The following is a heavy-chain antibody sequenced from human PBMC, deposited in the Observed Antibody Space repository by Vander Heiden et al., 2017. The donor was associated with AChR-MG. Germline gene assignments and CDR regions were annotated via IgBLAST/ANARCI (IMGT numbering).Heavy chain of an antibody. J-gene: IGHJ4*02. CDR2: IYYSGST. D-gene: IGHD6-13*01. Sequence: QVQLQESGPGLVKPSETLSLTCTVSGGSISSYYWSWIRQPPGKGLEWIGYIYYSGSTNYNPSLKSRVTISVDTSKNQFSLKLSSVTAADTAVYYCAREESPSSWYPYYFDYWGQGTLVTVSS. CDR1: GGSISSYY. CDR3: AREESPSSWYPYYFDY. V-gene: IGHV4-59*01.